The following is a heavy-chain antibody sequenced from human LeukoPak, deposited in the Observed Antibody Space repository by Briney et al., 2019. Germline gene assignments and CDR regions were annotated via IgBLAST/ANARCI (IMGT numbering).Heavy chain of an antibody. Sequence: GRALRLSCVASGFSFSHYGMQWVRQAPGKGLEWVAHISFDGYNQLYADSVKGRFTISRDNSANTLFLQMNNLTVADTAVYFCAKDWSGVGPTAMNYWGRGSLVAVS. V-gene: IGHV3-30*18. CDR1: GFSFSHYG. CDR3: AKDWSGVGPTAMNY. D-gene: IGHD3-3*01. J-gene: IGHJ4*02. CDR2: ISFDGYNQ.